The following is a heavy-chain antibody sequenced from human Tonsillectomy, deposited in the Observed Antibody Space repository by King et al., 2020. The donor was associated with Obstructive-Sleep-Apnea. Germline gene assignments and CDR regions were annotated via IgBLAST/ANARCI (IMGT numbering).Heavy chain of an antibody. V-gene: IGHV1-18*04. D-gene: IGHD3-22*01. CDR2: VNIYNGRT. Sequence: VQLVQSGVDVKKPGASVKVSCKTSGYTFRRNGINWVRQAPGQGLEWLGWVNIYNGRTHSAQKFQDRVNMTTDTSTNTAYLELSSLTSDDTAVYYCARDRLVLLPSPRAFDIWGQGTMVTVSS. CDR3: ARDRLVLLPSPRAFDI. J-gene: IGHJ3*02. CDR1: GYTFRRNG.